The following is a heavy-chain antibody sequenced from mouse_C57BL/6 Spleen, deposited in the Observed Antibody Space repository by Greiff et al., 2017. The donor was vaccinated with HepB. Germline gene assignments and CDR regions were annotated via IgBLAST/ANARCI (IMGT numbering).Heavy chain of an antibody. J-gene: IGHJ2*01. CDR2: IYPSDSET. D-gene: IGHD2-3*01. Sequence: QVQLQQPGAELVRPGSSVKLSCKASGYTFTSYWMDWVKQRPGQGLEWIGNIYPSDSETHYNQKFKYKATLTVDKSSSTAYMQLSSLTSEDSAVYYCARCDGTHFGSWGQGTTLTVSS. CDR1: GYTFTSYW. V-gene: IGHV1-61*01. CDR3: ARCDGTHFGS.